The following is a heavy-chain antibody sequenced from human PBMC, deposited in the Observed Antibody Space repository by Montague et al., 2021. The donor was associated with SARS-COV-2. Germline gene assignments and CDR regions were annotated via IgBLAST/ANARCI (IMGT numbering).Heavy chain of an antibody. D-gene: IGHD1-26*01. CDR2: ISYDGDNQ. CDR1: GFTVSSYA. V-gene: IGHV3-30-3*01. Sequence: SLRLSCAASGFTVSSYALHWVRQAPGKGLEWVAVISYDGDNQHYSYSXXVLVTISRDNSKNTLYLQMNSLRADDTAVSYCARVRVGATDYNYYYGLDVWGQGTTVTVSS. CDR3: ARVRVGATDYNYYYGLDV. J-gene: IGHJ6*02.